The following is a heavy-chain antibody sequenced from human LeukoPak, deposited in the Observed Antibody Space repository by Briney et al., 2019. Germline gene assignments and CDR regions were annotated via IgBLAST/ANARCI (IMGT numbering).Heavy chain of an antibody. CDR1: GVSISSISYY. J-gene: IGHJ4*02. D-gene: IGHD6-25*01. V-gene: IGHV4-39*01. CDR3: ARGMRYSSAYYFDY. CDR2: IYYTGTT. Sequence: SETLSLTCTVSGVSISSISYYWGWVRQSRGKGLEGIGTIYYTGTTYYNPSLRSRVTISLNTSKNQFSLKLNSVTAADTAVYYCARGMRYSSAYYFDYWGQGTLVTVSS.